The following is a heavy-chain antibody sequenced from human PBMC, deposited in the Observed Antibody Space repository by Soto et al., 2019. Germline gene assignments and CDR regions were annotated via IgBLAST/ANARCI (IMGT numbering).Heavy chain of an antibody. D-gene: IGHD2-15*01. CDR2: IKSKTDGGTT. CDR1: GFTFSNAW. CDR3: TTDLLTCSGGSCYYYYFDY. V-gene: IGHV3-15*07. J-gene: IGHJ4*02. Sequence: GGSLRLSCAASGFTFSNAWMNWVRQAPGKGLEWVGRIKSKTDGGTTDYAATVKGRFTISRDESKNTLYLQMNSLKTEDTAVYYCTTDLLTCSGGSCYYYYFDYWGQGTLVTVSS.